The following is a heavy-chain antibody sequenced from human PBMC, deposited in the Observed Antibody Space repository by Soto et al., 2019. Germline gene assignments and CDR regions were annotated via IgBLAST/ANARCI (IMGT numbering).Heavy chain of an antibody. CDR1: GFSFSSYA. J-gene: IGHJ4*02. D-gene: IGHD6-6*01. CDR3: AKNPDYLAARPYFDY. Sequence: EVQVLESGGGLVQPGGSLRLSCATSGFSFSSYAMSWARQASGKGLEWVSGISGSGSSTYYADSAKGRFTIFRDNPKNTLYLQMNSMKAEDTAIYYCAKNPDYLAARPYFDYWGQGTPVTVSS. CDR2: ISGSGSST. V-gene: IGHV3-23*01.